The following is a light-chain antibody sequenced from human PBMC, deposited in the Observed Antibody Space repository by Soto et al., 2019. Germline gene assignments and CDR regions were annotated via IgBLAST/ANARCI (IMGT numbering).Light chain of an antibody. J-gene: IGLJ2*01. V-gene: IGLV2-14*03. Sequence: QSVLTQPASVSGSPGQSITLSCTGTNSDIGAFDYVSWYQHHPGKAPRLLIYDVNNWPSGVSDRFSGSKSGNTASLTISGLQAEDEAVYYCSSYTTTTPVVFGGGTKLTVL. CDR3: SSYTTTTPVV. CDR1: NSDIGAFDY. CDR2: DVN.